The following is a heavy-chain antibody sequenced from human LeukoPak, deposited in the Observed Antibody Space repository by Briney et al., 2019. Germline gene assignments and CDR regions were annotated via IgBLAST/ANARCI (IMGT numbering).Heavy chain of an antibody. CDR3: ATESGLMVRGVTPGGMDV. J-gene: IGHJ6*02. Sequence: ASVKVSCKASGGTFSSYAISWVRQAPGQGLEWMGRIIPILGIANYAQKFQGRVTMTEDTSTDTAYMELSSLRSEDTAVYYCATESGLMVRGVTPGGMDVWGQGTTVTVSS. CDR2: IIPILGIA. V-gene: IGHV1-69*04. D-gene: IGHD3-10*01. CDR1: GGTFSSYA.